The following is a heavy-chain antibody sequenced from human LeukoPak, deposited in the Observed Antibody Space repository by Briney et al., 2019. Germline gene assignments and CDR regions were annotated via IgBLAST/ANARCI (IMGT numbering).Heavy chain of an antibody. V-gene: IGHV4-61*02. Sequence: SETLSLTCTVSGGSITSGTYYWSWIRQPAGKGLEWIGRDYSSGRTNYNPSLKSRVTMSVDTSKNQFSLKLNSVTAADTAVYYCARGVVITGLDYWGQGTLVTVSS. CDR3: ARGVVITGLDY. CDR1: GGSITSGTYY. J-gene: IGHJ4*02. CDR2: DYSSGRT. D-gene: IGHD3-22*01.